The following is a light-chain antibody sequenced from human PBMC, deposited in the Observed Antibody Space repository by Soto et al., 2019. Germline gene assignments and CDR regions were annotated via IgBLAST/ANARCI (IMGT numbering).Light chain of an antibody. Sequence: EIVLTQSPATLSLSPGERATLSCRASQSVSSYLAWYQQKPGQAPRLLIYDTSNRATDIPARFSGSGSGTDFTLTISSLQFEDFAVYYCQQYNNWPRTFGQGTKVDI. CDR3: QQYNNWPRT. CDR1: QSVSSY. J-gene: IGKJ1*01. CDR2: DTS. V-gene: IGKV3-11*01.